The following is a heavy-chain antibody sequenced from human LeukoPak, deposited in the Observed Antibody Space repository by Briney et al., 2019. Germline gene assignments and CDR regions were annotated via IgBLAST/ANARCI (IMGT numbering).Heavy chain of an antibody. CDR2: IYTSGSI. CDR3: ARTYCSGGSCHFDY. D-gene: IGHD2-15*01. Sequence: PSETLSLTCSVSGGSIRNYFWSWIRQPAGKGLEWIGRIYTSGSIDYKPSLRSRVTMSVDTSRNQFSLKLTSVTAADTAVYYCARTYCSGGSCHFDYWGQGTLVTVSS. V-gene: IGHV4-4*07. CDR1: GGSIRNYF. J-gene: IGHJ4*02.